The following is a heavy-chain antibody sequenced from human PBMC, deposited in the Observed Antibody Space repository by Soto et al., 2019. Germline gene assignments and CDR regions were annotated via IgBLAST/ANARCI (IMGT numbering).Heavy chain of an antibody. V-gene: IGHV3-23*01. CDR1: GFTFSSYA. CDR3: AKDLFLAVAGRYYYYGMDV. J-gene: IGHJ6*02. D-gene: IGHD6-19*01. CDR2: ISGSGGST. Sequence: PSETLRLSCAASGFTFSSYAMSWVRQAPGKGLEWVSAISGSGGSTYYADSVKGRFTISRDNSKNTLYLQMNSLRAEDTAVYYCAKDLFLAVAGRYYYYGMDVWGQGTTVTVSS.